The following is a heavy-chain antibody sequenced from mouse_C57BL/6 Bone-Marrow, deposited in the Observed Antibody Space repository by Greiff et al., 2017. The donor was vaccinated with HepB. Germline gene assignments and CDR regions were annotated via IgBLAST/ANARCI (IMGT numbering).Heavy chain of an antibody. CDR2: INPNYGTT. D-gene: IGHD1-1*01. Sequence: VQLQQSGPELVKPGASVKISCKASGYSFTDYNMNWVKQSNGKSLEWIGVINPNYGTTSYNQKFKGKATLTVDQSSSTAYMQLNSLTSEDSAVDYCARSYYYGSSGYAMDYWGQGTSVTVSS. CDR1: GYSFTDYN. V-gene: IGHV1-39*01. J-gene: IGHJ4*01. CDR3: ARSYYYGSSGYAMDY.